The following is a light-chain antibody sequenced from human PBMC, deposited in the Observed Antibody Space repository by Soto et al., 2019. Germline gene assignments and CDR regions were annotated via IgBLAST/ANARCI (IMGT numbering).Light chain of an antibody. J-gene: IGKJ1*01. CDR3: QQYNGT. V-gene: IGKV1-5*03. Sequence: DLQMTQSPSTLSASVGDRVTITCRASQTIGNWLAWYQQKAGKAPKLLIYKASYLEGGVPSRFSGSGAGTEFTLTISSLQPDDFATYYCQQYNGTFGQGTKVEIK. CDR2: KAS. CDR1: QTIGNW.